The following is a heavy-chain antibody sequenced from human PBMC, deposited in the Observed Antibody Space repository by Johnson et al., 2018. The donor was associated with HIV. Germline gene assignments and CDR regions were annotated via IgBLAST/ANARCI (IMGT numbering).Heavy chain of an antibody. D-gene: IGHD3-10*02. J-gene: IGHJ3*02. CDR3: TRAYRLSGGDDAFDI. CDR2: IRSVAYGVTT. CDR1: GFTFGDYA. Sequence: EVQLVESGGDLVQPGRSLRLSCTASGFTFGDYAMIWFRQAPGKGLAWVGFIRSVAYGVTTDYAASVKGRVTISRDDSESIAYLEMNSLKTEDTAMYYCTRAYRLSGGDDAFDIWGQGTMVTVSS. V-gene: IGHV3-49*03.